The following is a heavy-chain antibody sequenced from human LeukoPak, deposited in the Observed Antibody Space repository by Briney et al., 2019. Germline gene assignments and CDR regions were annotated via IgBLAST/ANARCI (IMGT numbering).Heavy chain of an antibody. CDR2: ISAYNGNT. V-gene: IGHV1-18*01. D-gene: IGHD2-15*01. CDR3: AAGRGLLHPDY. J-gene: IGHJ4*02. Sequence: ASVTVSCKASGYTFTCYGISWVRQAPGQGLEWMGWISAYNGNTNYAQKLQGRVTMPTDTSTSTAYMELRSLRSDDTAVYYCAAGRGLLHPDYWGQGTLVTVSS. CDR1: GYTFTCYG.